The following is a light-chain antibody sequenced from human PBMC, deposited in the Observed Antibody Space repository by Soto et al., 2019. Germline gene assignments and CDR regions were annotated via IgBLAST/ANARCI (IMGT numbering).Light chain of an antibody. CDR3: QQSFT. J-gene: IGKJ3*01. CDR1: QSISSW. Sequence: DIQMTQSPSTLSASVGDRVTITCRASQSISSWLAWYQQKPGKAPKLLIYKASTLKSGVPSRFSGSGSGTEFTLTISSLQPDDFATYYCQQSFTVGPGTKVDVK. CDR2: KAS. V-gene: IGKV1-5*03.